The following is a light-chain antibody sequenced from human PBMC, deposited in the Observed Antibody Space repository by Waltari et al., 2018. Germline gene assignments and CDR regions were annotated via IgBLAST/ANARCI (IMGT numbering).Light chain of an antibody. CDR2: GKN. Sequence: SSELTQEPAVSVALGQTVRITCQGDSLRTYYVSWFHQKPGQAPALVISGKNNRPSGIPDRISASSSGGTASLTIIGAQAEDEADYYCHSRDSSGDVLIGGGTKLTVV. CDR1: SLRTYY. J-gene: IGLJ2*01. CDR3: HSRDSSGDVL. V-gene: IGLV3-19*01.